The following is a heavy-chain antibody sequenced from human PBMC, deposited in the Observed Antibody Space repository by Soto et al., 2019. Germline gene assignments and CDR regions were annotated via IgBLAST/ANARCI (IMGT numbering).Heavy chain of an antibody. V-gene: IGHV1-18*01. Sequence: QVQLVQSGPEVKRPGASVKVSCKPSGYTFTSYGISWVRQAPGQGLEWMGWISAHNGNTNYAQKVQARVTMTTDTSTSTAYMELTSLRSDDTAVYYCARSWYSTTRYFDFWGRGTLVTVSS. CDR3: ARSWYSTTRYFDF. D-gene: IGHD1-26*01. CDR2: ISAHNGNT. CDR1: GYTFTSYG. J-gene: IGHJ2*01.